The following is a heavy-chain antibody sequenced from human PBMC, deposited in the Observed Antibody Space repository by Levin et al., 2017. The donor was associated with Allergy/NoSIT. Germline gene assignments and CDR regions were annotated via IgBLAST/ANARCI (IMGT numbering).Heavy chain of an antibody. V-gene: IGHV3-30-3*01. CDR2: ISYDGSNK. J-gene: IGHJ4*02. CDR1: GFTFSSYA. CDR3: ARDIGAGRSGWYTAGFDY. Sequence: GGSLRLSCAASGFTFSSYAMHWVRQAPGKGLEWVAVISYDGSNKYYADSVKGRFTISRDNSKNTLYLQMNSLRAEDTAVYYCARDIGAGRSGWYTAGFDYWGQGTLVTVSS. D-gene: IGHD6-19*01.